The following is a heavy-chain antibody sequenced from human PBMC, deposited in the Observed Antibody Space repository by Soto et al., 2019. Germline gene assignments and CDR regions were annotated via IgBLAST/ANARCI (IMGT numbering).Heavy chain of an antibody. CDR3: ARSGQVGNWFDP. D-gene: IGHD3-3*01. CDR1: GYTFTSYD. Sequence: ASVKVSCKASGYTFTSYDINWVRQATGQGLEWMGWMNPNSGNTGYAQKFQGRVTMTRNTSISTAYMELSSLRSEDTAVYYCARSGQVGNWFDPWGQGILVTVSS. J-gene: IGHJ5*02. V-gene: IGHV1-8*01. CDR2: MNPNSGNT.